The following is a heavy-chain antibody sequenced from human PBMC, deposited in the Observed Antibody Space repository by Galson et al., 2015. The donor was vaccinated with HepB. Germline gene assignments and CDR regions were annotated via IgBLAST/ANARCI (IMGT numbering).Heavy chain of an antibody. CDR2: INPNSGGT. CDR3: ARDLFLQVGEQWLVRSYYYGMDV. D-gene: IGHD6-19*01. CDR1: GYTFTGYC. J-gene: IGHJ6*02. Sequence: SVKVSCKASGYTFTGYCMHWVRQAPGQGLEWMGWINPNSGGTNYAQKFQGRVTMTRDTSISTAYMELSRLRSDDTAVYYCARDLFLQVGEQWLVRSYYYGMDVWGQGTTVTVSS. V-gene: IGHV1-2*02.